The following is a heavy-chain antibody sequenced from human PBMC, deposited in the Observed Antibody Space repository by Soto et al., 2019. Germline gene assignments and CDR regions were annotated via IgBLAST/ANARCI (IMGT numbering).Heavy chain of an antibody. V-gene: IGHV3-21*01. D-gene: IGHD3-22*01. J-gene: IGHJ4*02. CDR3: ARVEALHYYDSSGPIDY. Sequence: GALRLSCAASGFTFSSYSMNWVRQAPGKGLEWVSSISSSSSYIYYADSVKGRFTISRDNAKNSLYLQMNSLRAEDTAVYYCARVEALHYYDSSGPIDYWGQGTLVTVSS. CDR1: GFTFSSYS. CDR2: ISSSSSYI.